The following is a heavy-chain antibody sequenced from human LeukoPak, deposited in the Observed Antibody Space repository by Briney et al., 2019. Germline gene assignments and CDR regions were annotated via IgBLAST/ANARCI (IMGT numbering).Heavy chain of an antibody. V-gene: IGHV3-48*02. CDR3: ARDPSRAAAGTDY. CDR2: ISSSSSSSTI. J-gene: IGHJ4*02. D-gene: IGHD6-13*01. CDR1: GFTFSSYS. Sequence: PGGSLRLSCAASGFTFSSYSMNWVRQAPGKRLEWVSYISSSSSSSTIYYADSVKGRFTISRDNAKNSLYLQMNSLRDEDTAVYYCARDPSRAAAGTDYWGQGTLVTVSS.